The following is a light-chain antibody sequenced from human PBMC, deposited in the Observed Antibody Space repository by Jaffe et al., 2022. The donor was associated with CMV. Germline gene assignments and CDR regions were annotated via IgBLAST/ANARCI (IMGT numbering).Light chain of an antibody. J-gene: IGKJ1*01. CDR3: QQYGSLGT. CDR2: DAS. V-gene: IGKV3-20*01. Sequence: EIVLTQSPGTLSLSPGERATLSCRASQSVSSNYLAWYQLKPGQAPRLLIYDASSRATGIPDRFSGSGSGTDFTLTISRLEPEDFAVYYCQQYGSLGTFGQGTKVEIK. CDR1: QSVSSNY.